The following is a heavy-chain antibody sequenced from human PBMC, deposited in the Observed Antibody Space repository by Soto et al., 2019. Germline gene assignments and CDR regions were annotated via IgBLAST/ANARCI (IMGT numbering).Heavy chain of an antibody. Sequence: PSETLSLTCAVYGGSISSNKWWGWVRQPPGKGLEWIGEIYHSGSTNYNPSLKSRVTISLDKSKNQFSLKLTSVTAADSAVYYCARDDHIVVVPTSLGAMDVWGQGTTVTVSS. CDR2: IYHSGST. D-gene: IGHD2-2*01. CDR1: GGSISSNKW. J-gene: IGHJ6*02. CDR3: ARDDHIVVVPTSLGAMDV. V-gene: IGHV4-4*02.